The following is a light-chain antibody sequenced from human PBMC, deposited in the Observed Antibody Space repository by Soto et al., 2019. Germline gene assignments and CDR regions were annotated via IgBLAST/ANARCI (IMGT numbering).Light chain of an antibody. Sequence: QSVLTQPPSVSAAPGQKVTISCSGSTSNIGNYHVCWYQHVPGRAPKVLIYDTSKRPSGIPDRFSGSKSGTSATLDIAGLRSGDEADYYCGTWDTSLRVGVFGGGTKVTVL. J-gene: IGLJ2*01. CDR1: TSNIGNYH. V-gene: IGLV1-51*01. CDR3: GTWDTSLRVGV. CDR2: DTS.